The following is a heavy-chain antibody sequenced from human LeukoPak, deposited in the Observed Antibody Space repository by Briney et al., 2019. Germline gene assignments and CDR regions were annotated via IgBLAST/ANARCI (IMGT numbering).Heavy chain of an antibody. V-gene: IGHV3-23*01. J-gene: IGHJ4*02. CDR1: GFTFSSYA. D-gene: IGHD6-13*01. CDR3: AKYRWQQQLVSYFDY. CDR2: ISGSGGST. Sequence: GGSLRLSCAASGFTFSSYAMSWVRQAPGKGLEWVSAISGSGGSTYYADSVKGRFTISRDNSKNTLYLQMNSLRAEDTAVYYCAKYRWQQQLVSYFDYWGQGTLVTVSS.